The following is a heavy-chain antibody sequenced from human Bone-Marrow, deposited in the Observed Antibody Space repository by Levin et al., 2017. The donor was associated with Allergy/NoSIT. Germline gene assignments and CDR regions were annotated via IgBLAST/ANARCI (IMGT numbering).Heavy chain of an antibody. J-gene: IGHJ3*01. CDR3: ARKAGYSSGENCQSVRLGALDV. D-gene: IGHD2-15*01. Sequence: MASETLSLTCTVSGGSINTYYWNWIRLPPGKGLEWIGYVSHRGSTNYNPSLKSRVSIFLVAFKNQFSLKLTSVTAEDTAGYYCARKAGYSSGENCQSVRLGALDVWGQGTRVTVSS. CDR1: GGSINTYY. V-gene: IGHV4-59*01. CDR2: VSHRGST.